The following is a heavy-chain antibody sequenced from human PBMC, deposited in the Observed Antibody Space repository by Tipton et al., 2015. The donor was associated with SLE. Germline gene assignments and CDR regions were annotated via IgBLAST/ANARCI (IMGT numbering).Heavy chain of an antibody. V-gene: IGHV3-7*03. CDR3: AKTPHYDFWSGYDNWFDP. J-gene: IGHJ5*02. CDR2: IREDGSEK. CDR1: GFTFSNNW. Sequence: GSLRLSCIVSGFTFSNNWMAWVRQAPGKGLEWVAHIREDGSEKFHVDSVRGRFAISRDNAKNSLYLHMNSLRAEDTAVYYCAKTPHYDFWSGYDNWFDPWGQGTLVTVSS. D-gene: IGHD3-3*01.